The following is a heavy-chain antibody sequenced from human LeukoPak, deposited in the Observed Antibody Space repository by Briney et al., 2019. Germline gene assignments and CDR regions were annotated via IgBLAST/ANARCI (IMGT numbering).Heavy chain of an antibody. Sequence: PGGSLRFSCAASGFTFSSYAMSWVRRAPGKGLEWVSSISGSGGNTYYAQSVKGRFTITRDNSENTLYLQMHSLRAEDTAVYYCARDRPNYYGSDGHYYRRDGDYWGRGTLVSVSS. V-gene: IGHV3-23*01. CDR1: GFTFSSYA. CDR2: ISGSGGNT. CDR3: ARDRPNYYGSDGHYYRRDGDY. D-gene: IGHD3-22*01. J-gene: IGHJ4*02.